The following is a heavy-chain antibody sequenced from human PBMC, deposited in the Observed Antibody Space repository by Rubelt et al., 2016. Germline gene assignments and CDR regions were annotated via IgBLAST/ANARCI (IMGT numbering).Heavy chain of an antibody. D-gene: IGHD1-1*01. J-gene: IGHJ4*02. V-gene: IGHV4-39*01. CDR2: IYYSGST. CDR3: ARLLVESTTPLDFDY. Sequence: FGSIYYSGSTYYNPSLKSRVTISVDTSKNQFSLKLSSVTAADTAVYYCARLLVESTTPLDFDYWGQGTLVTVSS.